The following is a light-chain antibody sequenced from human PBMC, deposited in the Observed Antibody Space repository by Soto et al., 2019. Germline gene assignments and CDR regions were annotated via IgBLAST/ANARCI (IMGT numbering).Light chain of an antibody. J-gene: IGLJ2*01. V-gene: IGLV2-14*01. CDR1: SSDVGGYNY. CDR2: EVS. Sequence: QSALTQPASVSGSPGQSITISCTGTSSDVGGYNYVSWYQQHPGKAPKLMIYEVSNRPSGVSNRFSGSKTGNTASLTISGLQAEDEADYYCSSYTNNISLYVIFGGGTKLTVL. CDR3: SSYTNNISLYVI.